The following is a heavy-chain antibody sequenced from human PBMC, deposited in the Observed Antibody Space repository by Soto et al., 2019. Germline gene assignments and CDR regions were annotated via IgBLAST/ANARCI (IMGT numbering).Heavy chain of an antibody. CDR1: GFTFDDYA. D-gene: IGHD3-16*02. V-gene: IGHV3-9*01. Sequence: EVQLVESGGGLVQPGRSLRLSCAASGFTFDDYAMHWVRQAPGKGLEWVSGISWNSGSIGYADSVKGRFTISRDNAKNSLYLQMNSLRAEDTALYYCAKEGGVIVNGLRRLYHYGYYYYGMDVWGQGTTVTVSS. CDR2: ISWNSGSI. J-gene: IGHJ6*02. CDR3: AKEGGVIVNGLRRLYHYGYYYYGMDV.